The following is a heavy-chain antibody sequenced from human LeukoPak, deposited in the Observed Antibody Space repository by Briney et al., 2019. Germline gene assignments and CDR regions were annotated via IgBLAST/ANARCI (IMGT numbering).Heavy chain of an antibody. V-gene: IGHV3-73*01. Sequence: GGSLRLSCAASGFTFSGSAMHWVRQASGKGLEWVGRIRSKANSYATAYAASVKGRFTISRDDSKNTAYLQMNSLKTEDTAVYYCTRLVPIGFDPWGQGTLVTVSS. CDR3: TRLVPIGFDP. D-gene: IGHD2-8*01. J-gene: IGHJ5*02. CDR1: GFTFSGSA. CDR2: IRSKANSYAT.